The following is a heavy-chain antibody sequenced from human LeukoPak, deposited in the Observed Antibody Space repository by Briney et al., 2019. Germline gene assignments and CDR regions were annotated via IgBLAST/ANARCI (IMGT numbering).Heavy chain of an antibody. V-gene: IGHV3-20*04. J-gene: IGHJ4*02. CDR1: GFTFDDYG. CDR3: ATDGDQMYEVYDY. Sequence: PGGSLRLSCAASGFTFDDYGMSWVRQAPGKGLEWVSGINWNGGSTGYADSVKGRFTNSRDNAKNSLYLQMNSLRAEDTALYYCATDGDQMYEVYDYWGQGTLVTVSS. CDR2: INWNGGST. D-gene: IGHD1-14*01.